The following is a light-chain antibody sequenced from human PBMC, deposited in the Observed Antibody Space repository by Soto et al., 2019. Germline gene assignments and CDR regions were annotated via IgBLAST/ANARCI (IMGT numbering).Light chain of an antibody. Sequence: DIQMTQSPSSLSASVGDRVTITCRASQSISSYLNCYQQKPGKAPKLLIYAASSLQSGGPSRFSGRGSGTDFTLTISSLQPEDFATYYCQQSYSTPPTFGGGTKVEIK. V-gene: IGKV1-39*01. CDR1: QSISSY. CDR3: QQSYSTPPT. CDR2: AAS. J-gene: IGKJ4*01.